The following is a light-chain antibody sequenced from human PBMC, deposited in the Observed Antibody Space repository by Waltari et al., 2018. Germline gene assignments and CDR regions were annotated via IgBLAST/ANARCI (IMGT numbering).Light chain of an antibody. CDR1: KSSNTH. CDR3: QQNFNAPPT. V-gene: IGKV1-39*01. J-gene: IGKJ1*01. CDR2: AAS. Sequence: DIQMTQSPSSLSASVGDRVTITFRASKSSNTHLHWYQQKPGKAPNILIYAASSLQSGVPARFSGSGSGTDFTLTISSLQPEDFASYFCQQNFNAPPTFGQGSKVEIK.